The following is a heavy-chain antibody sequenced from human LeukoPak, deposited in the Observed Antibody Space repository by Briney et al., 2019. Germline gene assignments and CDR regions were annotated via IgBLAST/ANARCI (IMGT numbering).Heavy chain of an antibody. Sequence: PGGSLRLSCAASGFTFSSYAMSWVRQAPGKGLEWVSGISGSGGSTYYADSVKGRFTISRDNSKNTIYLQMNSLRAEDTAVYYCAKGGSYRSYCDCWGQGTLVTVSS. J-gene: IGHJ4*02. CDR1: GFTFSSYA. CDR3: AKGGSYRSYCDC. CDR2: ISGSGGST. D-gene: IGHD3-16*02. V-gene: IGHV3-23*01.